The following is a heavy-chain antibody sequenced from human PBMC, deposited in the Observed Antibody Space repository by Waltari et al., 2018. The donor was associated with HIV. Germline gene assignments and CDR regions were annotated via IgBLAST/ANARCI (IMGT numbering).Heavy chain of an antibody. J-gene: IGHJ4*02. V-gene: IGHV4-38-2*02. Sequence: QVQLQESGPGLVKPSETLSLTCTVSGYSISSGYYWGWIRQPPGKGLEWIGSIYHSGSTYYNPSLKSRVTISVDTSKNQFSLKLSSVTAADTAVYYCARVSRTRIAAQFDYWGQGTLVTVSS. CDR1: GYSISSGYY. CDR2: IYHSGST. D-gene: IGHD6-6*01. CDR3: ARVSRTRIAAQFDY.